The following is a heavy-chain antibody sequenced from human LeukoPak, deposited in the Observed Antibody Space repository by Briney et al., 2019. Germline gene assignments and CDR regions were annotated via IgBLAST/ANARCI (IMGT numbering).Heavy chain of an antibody. CDR1: GFTFEDYA. J-gene: IGHJ4*02. Sequence: PGGSLRLSCAASGFTFEDYAMNWVRQAPGKGLEWVSLISGNGNNIYYADSVKGRFTISRDNSKNSLYLQMNSLRTEDTALYYCAKDLPQYYDFWSGYYGGFDYWGQGTLVTVSS. V-gene: IGHV3-43*02. D-gene: IGHD3-3*01. CDR2: ISGNGNNI. CDR3: AKDLPQYYDFWSGYYGGFDY.